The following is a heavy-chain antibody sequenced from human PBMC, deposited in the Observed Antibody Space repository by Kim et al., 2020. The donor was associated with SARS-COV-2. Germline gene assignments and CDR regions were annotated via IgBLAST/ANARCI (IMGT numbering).Heavy chain of an antibody. Sequence: GGSLRLSCAASGFTFSSYGMHWVRQAPGKGLEWVAVIWYDGSNKYYADSVKGRFIISRDNSKNTLYLQMNSLRAEDTAVYYCARDSAVSPPGSSGWRNWYFDLWGRGTLVTVSS. CDR1: GFTFSSYG. D-gene: IGHD6-19*01. J-gene: IGHJ2*01. CDR3: ARDSAVSPPGSSGWRNWYFDL. V-gene: IGHV3-33*01. CDR2: IWYDGSNK.